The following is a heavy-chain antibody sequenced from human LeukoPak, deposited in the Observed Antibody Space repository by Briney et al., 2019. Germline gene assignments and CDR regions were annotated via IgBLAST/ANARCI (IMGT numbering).Heavy chain of an antibody. D-gene: IGHD1-1*01. CDR1: GFTFSSYA. V-gene: IGHV3-23*01. Sequence: GGSLRLSCVASGFTFSSYAMSWVRQAPGKGLEWVSAISGSGVTTHYAGSVKGRFTISRDNSKNTMYLQMNSLRVEDTAVYFCAKGDNNWSHFDYWGQGTLVTVSS. J-gene: IGHJ4*02. CDR3: AKGDNNWSHFDY. CDR2: ISGSGVTT.